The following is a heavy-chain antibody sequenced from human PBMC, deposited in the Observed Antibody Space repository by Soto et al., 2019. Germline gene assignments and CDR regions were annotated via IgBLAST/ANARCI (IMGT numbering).Heavy chain of an antibody. CDR2: VNTYNGHT. CDR3: TRDQRKSNGAEDS. D-gene: IGHD2-8*01. Sequence: QAQLVQSGPEVQKPGVSVKVSCKASGYIFTAYYIGWARQAPGQGLEWMGWVNTYNGHTGYAQKFQGRVTMTTHTSTSTAYIELRDLGTDDTAVYYCTRDQRKSNGAEDSWGQGTLVTVSS. V-gene: IGHV1-18*04. CDR1: GYIFTAYY. J-gene: IGHJ4*02.